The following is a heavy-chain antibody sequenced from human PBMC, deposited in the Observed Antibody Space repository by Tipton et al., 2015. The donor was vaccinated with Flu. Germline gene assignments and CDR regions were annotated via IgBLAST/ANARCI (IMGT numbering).Heavy chain of an antibody. CDR2: IKQGESEK. CDR1: GFTFNTYW. CDR3: ARTRGGYCTTTSCFDDYFDF. J-gene: IGHJ4*02. Sequence: VQLVQSGGGLVQPGGSLRLSCAASGFTFNTYWMSWVRQAPGKGLEWVANIKQGESEKYYVDSVKGRFTISRDNAKNSLYLQLNSLRAEDTALYYCARTRGGYCTTTSCFDDYFDFWGQGNLVTVSS. D-gene: IGHD2-2*01. V-gene: IGHV3-7*01.